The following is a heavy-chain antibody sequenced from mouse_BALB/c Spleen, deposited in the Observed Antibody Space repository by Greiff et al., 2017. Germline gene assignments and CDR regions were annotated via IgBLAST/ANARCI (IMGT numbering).Heavy chain of an antibody. CDR2: ISSGGGST. Sequence: EVKLMESGGGLVKPGGSLKLSCAASGFAFSSYDMSWVRQTPEKRLEWVAYISSGGGSTYYPDTVKGRFTISRDNAKNTLYLQMSSLKSEDTAMYYCARDGDRYDAWFAYWGQGTLVTVSA. V-gene: IGHV5-12-1*01. D-gene: IGHD2-14*01. CDR1: GFAFSSYD. CDR3: ARDGDRYDAWFAY. J-gene: IGHJ3*01.